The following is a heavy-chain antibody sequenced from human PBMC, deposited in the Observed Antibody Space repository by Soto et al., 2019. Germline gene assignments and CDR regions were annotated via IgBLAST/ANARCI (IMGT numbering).Heavy chain of an antibody. CDR3: AKEGLFRVSSGYADDTLWFDP. Sequence: GGSLRLSCAASGFTFSSYGMHWVRQAPGKGLEWVAVISYDGSNKYYADSVKGRFTISRDNSKNTLYLQMNSLRAEDTAVYYCAKEGLFRVSSGYADDTLWFDPWGQGTLVTVSS. CDR1: GFTFSSYG. J-gene: IGHJ5*02. CDR2: ISYDGSNK. D-gene: IGHD5-12*01. V-gene: IGHV3-30*18.